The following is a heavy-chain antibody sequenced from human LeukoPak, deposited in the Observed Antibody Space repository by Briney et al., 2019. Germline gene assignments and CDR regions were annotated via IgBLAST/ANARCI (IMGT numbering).Heavy chain of an antibody. CDR3: ARSSGWKYNIDY. D-gene: IGHD6-19*01. CDR2: INPNSGGT. CDR1: GYTFNGYY. V-gene: IGHV1-2*02. J-gene: IGHJ4*02. Sequence: ASVKVSCKASGYTFNGYYKHWVRQAPGQGLEWMGWINPNSGGTNYAQKFQGRVTMTRDTSISTAYMELSRLRSDDTAMYYCARSSGWKYNIDYWGQGALVTVSS.